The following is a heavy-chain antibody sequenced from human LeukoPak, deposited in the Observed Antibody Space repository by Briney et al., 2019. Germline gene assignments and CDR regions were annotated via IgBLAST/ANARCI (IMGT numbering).Heavy chain of an antibody. J-gene: IGHJ5*02. CDR1: GFTFSSYA. D-gene: IGHD6-19*01. V-gene: IGHV3-30-3*01. CDR2: ISYDGSNK. CDR3: TKDAQQWLANWFDP. Sequence: GGSLRLSCAASGFTFSSYAMHWVRQAPGKGLEWVAVISYDGSNKYYADSVKGRFTISRDNAKNSLYLQMNSLRAEDTALYYCTKDAQQWLANWFDPWGQGTLVTVSS.